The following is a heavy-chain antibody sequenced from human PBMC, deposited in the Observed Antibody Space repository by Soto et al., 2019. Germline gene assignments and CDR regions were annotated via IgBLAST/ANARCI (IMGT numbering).Heavy chain of an antibody. CDR3: ARGSSGYISSWYYFDY. Sequence: QPWGSLGLSCAASGFTFTDYALSWVRQAPGKGLEWVATISGIGGSTYLADSVKGRLSISRDNSKNTVSLLMNSLRAEDTAVYFCARGSSGYISSWYYFDYWGRGTLVTVSS. CDR2: ISGIGGST. CDR1: GFTFTDYA. V-gene: IGHV3-23*01. J-gene: IGHJ4*02. D-gene: IGHD6-13*01.